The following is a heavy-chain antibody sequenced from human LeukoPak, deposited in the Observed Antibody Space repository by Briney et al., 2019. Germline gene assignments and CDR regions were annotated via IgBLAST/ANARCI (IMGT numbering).Heavy chain of an antibody. J-gene: IGHJ5*02. D-gene: IGHD2-2*01. CDR2: INHSGST. CDR3: ARIVVVPAAMRLQAGWFDP. Sequence: SETLSLTCAVYGGSFSGYYWSWIRQPPGKGLEWIGEINHSGSTNYNPSLKSRVTISVDTSKNQFSLKLSSVTAADTAVYYCARIVVVPAAMRLQAGWFDPWGQGTLVTVSS. CDR1: GGSFSGYY. V-gene: IGHV4-34*01.